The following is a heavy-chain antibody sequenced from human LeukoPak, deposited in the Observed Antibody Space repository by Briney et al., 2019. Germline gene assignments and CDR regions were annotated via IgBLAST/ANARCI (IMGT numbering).Heavy chain of an antibody. D-gene: IGHD2-15*01. Sequence: PGGSLRLSCAASGFTVSSNYMSWVRQAPGKALEWVSVIYSGGSTYYADSVKGRFTISRDNSKNTLYLQVNSLRAEDTAVYYCARDYCSGGSCYYFDYWGQGTLVTVSS. V-gene: IGHV3-66*01. J-gene: IGHJ4*02. CDR3: ARDYCSGGSCYYFDY. CDR1: GFTVSSNY. CDR2: IYSGGST.